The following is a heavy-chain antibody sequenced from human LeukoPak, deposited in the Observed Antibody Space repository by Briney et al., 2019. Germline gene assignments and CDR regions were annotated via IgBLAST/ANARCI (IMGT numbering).Heavy chain of an antibody. V-gene: IGHV1-46*01. D-gene: IGHD5-24*01. CDR3: ARVGERWLQFSCFDY. CDR1: GYTFTSYY. Sequence: ASVKVSCKASGYTFTSYYMHWVRQAPGQGLEWVGIINPSGGSTSYAQKFQGRVTMTRDTSTSTVYMELSSLRSEDTAVYYCARVGERWLQFSCFDYWGQGTLVTVSS. CDR2: INPSGGST. J-gene: IGHJ4*02.